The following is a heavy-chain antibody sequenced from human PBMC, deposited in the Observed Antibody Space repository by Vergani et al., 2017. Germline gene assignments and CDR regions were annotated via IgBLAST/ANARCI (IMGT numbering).Heavy chain of an antibody. D-gene: IGHD5-12*01. J-gene: IGHJ3*02. Sequence: QVQLVASGGGVVQPGRSLRLSCAASGFTFSSYGMHWVRQAPGKGLEWVAVIWYDGSNKYYADSVKGRFTISRDNSKNTLYLQMNSLRAEDTAVYYCARDGLATRHWVDAFDIWGQGTMVTVSS. CDR3: ARDGLATRHWVDAFDI. CDR1: GFTFSSYG. V-gene: IGHV3-33*01. CDR2: IWYDGSNK.